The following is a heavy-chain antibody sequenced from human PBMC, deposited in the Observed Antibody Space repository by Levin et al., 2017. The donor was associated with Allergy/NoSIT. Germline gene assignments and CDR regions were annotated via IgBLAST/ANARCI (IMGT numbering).Heavy chain of an antibody. CDR1: GGSIRSHY. Sequence: ASETLSLTCTVSGGSIRSHYWSWIRQFPGKGLEWIAYIYYSGSTTYNPSLKSRVTISVDTAENQISLKLTSVTAADTAVYYCARGVYGMDVWGQGTTVTVSS. D-gene: IGHD3-3*01. CDR2: IYYSGST. J-gene: IGHJ6*02. CDR3: ARGVYGMDV. V-gene: IGHV4-59*11.